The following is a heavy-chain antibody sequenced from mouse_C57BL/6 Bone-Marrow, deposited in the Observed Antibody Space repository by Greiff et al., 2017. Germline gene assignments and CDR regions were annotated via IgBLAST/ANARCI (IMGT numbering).Heavy chain of an antibody. Sequence: QVQLKQPGAELVKPGASVKMSCKASGYTFTSYWITWVKQRPGQGLEWIGDIYPGSGSTNYNEKFKSKATLTVDTSSSTAYMQLNSLTSEDSAVYYCAGRVSICDGYYEGYFDFWGTGTTVTDSS. CDR2: IYPGSGST. CDR1: GYTFTSYW. J-gene: IGHJ1*03. V-gene: IGHV1-55*01. D-gene: IGHD2-3*01. CDR3: AGRVSICDGYYEGYFDF.